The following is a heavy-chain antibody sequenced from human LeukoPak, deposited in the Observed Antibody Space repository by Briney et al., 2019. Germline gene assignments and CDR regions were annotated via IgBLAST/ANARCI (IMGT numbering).Heavy chain of an antibody. V-gene: IGHV4-59*01. Sequence: SETLSLTCTVSGGSISTYYWSWIRQPPGKGLEWIGYIYNSGSTNYNPSLKSRVTISVDTSKNQFSLKLRSVTAADTAVYYCARDGVFGTFDPWGQGTLVTVSP. CDR1: GGSISTYY. CDR3: ARDGVFGTFDP. CDR2: IYNSGST. J-gene: IGHJ5*02. D-gene: IGHD3-10*01.